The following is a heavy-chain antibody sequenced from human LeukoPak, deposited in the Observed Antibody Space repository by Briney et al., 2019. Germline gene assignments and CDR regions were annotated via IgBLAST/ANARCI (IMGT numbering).Heavy chain of an antibody. V-gene: IGHV4-34*01. CDR2: INHSGST. Sequence: SETRSLTCAVYGGSFSGYYWSWIRQPPGRGLEWIGEINHSGSTNYNPSLKSRVTISVDTSKNQFSLKLSSVTAADTAVYYCARRPTVTTGAFDYWGQGTLATVSS. J-gene: IGHJ4*02. CDR1: GGSFSGYY. D-gene: IGHD4-17*01. CDR3: ARRPTVTTGAFDY.